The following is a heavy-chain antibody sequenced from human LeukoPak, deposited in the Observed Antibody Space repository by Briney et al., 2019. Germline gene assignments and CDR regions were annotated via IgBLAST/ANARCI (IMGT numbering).Heavy chain of an antibody. D-gene: IGHD1-26*01. CDR3: ARAPVGPMAPFDY. V-gene: IGHV1-18*01. CDR2: ISAYNGNT. Sequence: ASVKVSCKASGYIFTSYGISWVRQAPGQGLECMGWISAYNGNTNYAQKLQGRVTMTTDTSTSTVYMELRSLRSDDTAVYYCARAPVGPMAPFDYWGQGTLVTVSS. J-gene: IGHJ4*02. CDR1: GYIFTSYG.